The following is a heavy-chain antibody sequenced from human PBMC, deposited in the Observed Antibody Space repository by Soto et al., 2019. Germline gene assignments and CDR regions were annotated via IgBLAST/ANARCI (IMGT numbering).Heavy chain of an antibody. CDR3: ARHYYDSSGYEYASGFDI. CDR1: GGSISSSHW. J-gene: IGHJ3*02. D-gene: IGHD3-22*01. CDR2: IYYGGST. V-gene: IGHV4-4*02. Sequence: PSETLSLTCAVSGGSISSSHWWSWVRQPPGKGLEWIGEIYYGGSTNYDPSLKSRVTISVDKSKNQFSLKLSSVTAADTAVYFCARHYYDSSGYEYASGFDIWGQGTMVTVSS.